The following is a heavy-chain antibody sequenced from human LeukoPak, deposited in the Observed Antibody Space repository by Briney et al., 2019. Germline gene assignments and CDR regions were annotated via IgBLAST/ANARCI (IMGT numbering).Heavy chain of an antibody. CDR1: GYTFTSYY. CDR3: AGVRQILRIPDY. J-gene: IGHJ4*02. V-gene: IGHV1-46*01. CDR2: INPSGGIT. D-gene: IGHD2-15*01. Sequence: GASVKVSCKASGYTFTSYYMHWVRQAPGQGLEWMGIINPSGGITSYAQKFQGRVTMTRDTSTSTVYMELSSLRSEDTAVYYCAGVRQILRIPDYWGQGTLVTVSS.